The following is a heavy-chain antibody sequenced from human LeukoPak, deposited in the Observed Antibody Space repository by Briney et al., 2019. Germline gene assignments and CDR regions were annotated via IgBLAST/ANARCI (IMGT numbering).Heavy chain of an antibody. CDR1: GFTFSSFA. Sequence: GGSLRLSCSASGFTFSSFAMHWVREAPGKGLEYVAAISRNGGSTYYADSVKGRFTISRDNSKNTLYLQMNSLRAEDTAVYYCAKERLLWFGELLAHFDYWGQGTLVTVSS. V-gene: IGHV3-64*04. J-gene: IGHJ4*02. CDR2: ISRNGGST. D-gene: IGHD3-10*01. CDR3: AKERLLWFGELLAHFDY.